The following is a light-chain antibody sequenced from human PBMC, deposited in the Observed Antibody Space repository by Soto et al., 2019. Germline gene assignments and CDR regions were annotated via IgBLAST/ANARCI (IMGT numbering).Light chain of an antibody. Sequence: QSALTQPASVSGSPGQSITISCTGTSSDVGGYNYVSWYQQHPGKAPKLMIYEVSNRPSGVSNRFSGSKSGNTASLTISRLQAEDEADYYCSSYTSSSTLVLGGGTKLTVL. CDR2: EVS. CDR3: SSYTSSSTLV. J-gene: IGLJ2*01. V-gene: IGLV2-14*01. CDR1: SSDVGGYNY.